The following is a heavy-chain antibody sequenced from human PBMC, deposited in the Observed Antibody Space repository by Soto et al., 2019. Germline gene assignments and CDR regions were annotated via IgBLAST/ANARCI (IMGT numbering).Heavy chain of an antibody. CDR2: IYSGGST. V-gene: IGHV3-66*04. D-gene: IGHD5-12*01. Sequence: EVQLVESGGGLVQPGGSLRLSCAASGSTVSSNSMCWVRQAPGKGLERVSVIYSGGSTYYADSVKGRFTISRDNSKNTVYLQMNSLRAEDTAVYYCAKQRGGYDRDFDYWGQGTLVTVSS. J-gene: IGHJ4*02. CDR3: AKQRGGYDRDFDY. CDR1: GSTVSSNS.